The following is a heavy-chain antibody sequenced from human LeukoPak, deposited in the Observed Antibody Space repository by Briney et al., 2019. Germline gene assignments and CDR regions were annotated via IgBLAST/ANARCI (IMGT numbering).Heavy chain of an antibody. CDR2: ISAYNGNT. CDR3: SRVCYSGGWYKRMFEYYFDY. D-gene: IGHD6-19*01. Sequence: ASVKVSCKASGYTFTSYGISWVRQAPGQGLAWMGWISAYNGNTNYAQKLQGRVTMTTDTSTSTAYMELMSLRSDGTAVYYWSRVCYSGGWYKRMFEYYFDYRGQGTLVTVSS. V-gene: IGHV1-18*01. J-gene: IGHJ4*02. CDR1: GYTFTSYG.